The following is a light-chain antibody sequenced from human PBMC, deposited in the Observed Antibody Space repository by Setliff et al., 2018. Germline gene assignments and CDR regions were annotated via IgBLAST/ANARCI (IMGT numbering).Light chain of an antibody. CDR1: SSDVGGYNY. V-gene: IGLV2-14*03. CDR2: DVS. CDR3: SSYTSSSTQV. Sequence: QSALTQPASVSGSPGQSITISCTGTSSDVGGYNYVSWYQQHPDKAPKLMIFDVSNRPSGVSNRFSGSKSGNTASLTIPGLQAEDEADYYCSSYTSSSTQVFGTGTKVTVL. J-gene: IGLJ1*01.